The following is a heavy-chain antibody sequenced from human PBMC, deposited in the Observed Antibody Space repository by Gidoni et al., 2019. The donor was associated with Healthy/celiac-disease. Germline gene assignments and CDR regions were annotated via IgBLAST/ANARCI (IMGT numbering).Heavy chain of an antibody. Sequence: QVQLQESGRGLVRPSQTRSLSGTVSGGPSRRVSSYGSWIRQPAGKGLEWIGRIYASGSTNYNPSLYSRVTIPVDMSKYQFSLRLSSVTAADSAVYYCAREYLSHRRAYFDYWGQGTLVTVSS. CDR1: GGPSRRVSSY. V-gene: IGHV4-61*02. D-gene: IGHD3-16*01. CDR2: IYASGST. J-gene: IGHJ4*02. CDR3: AREYLSHRRAYFDY.